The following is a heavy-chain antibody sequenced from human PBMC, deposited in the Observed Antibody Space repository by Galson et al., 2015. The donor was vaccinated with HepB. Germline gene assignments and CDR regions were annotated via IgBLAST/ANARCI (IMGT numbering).Heavy chain of an antibody. J-gene: IGHJ4*02. CDR3: VRDTLAYYYGSGSYYRGYFDY. V-gene: IGHV1-46*03. CDR1: GYTFTTYY. CDR2: INPSGGST. Sequence: SVKVSCKASGYTFTTYYMHWVRQAPGQGLEWMGIINPSGGSTSYAQKFQGRVTMTTDTSTSTVYMELSSLRSEDTAVYYCVRDTLAYYYGSGSYYRGYFDYWGQGTLVTVSS. D-gene: IGHD3-10*01.